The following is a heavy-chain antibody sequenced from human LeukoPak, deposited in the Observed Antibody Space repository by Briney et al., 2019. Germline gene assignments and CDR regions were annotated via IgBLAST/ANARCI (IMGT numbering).Heavy chain of an antibody. J-gene: IGHJ4*02. Sequence: SETLSLTCTVSGGSISSYYWSWIRQPPGKGLEWIGYIYYSGSTNYNPSLKGRVTISVDTSKNQFSLKLSSVTAADTAVYYCARCLHGDLVFDYWGQGTLVTVSS. V-gene: IGHV4-59*01. CDR3: ARCLHGDLVFDY. CDR2: IYYSGST. D-gene: IGHD4-17*01. CDR1: GGSISSYY.